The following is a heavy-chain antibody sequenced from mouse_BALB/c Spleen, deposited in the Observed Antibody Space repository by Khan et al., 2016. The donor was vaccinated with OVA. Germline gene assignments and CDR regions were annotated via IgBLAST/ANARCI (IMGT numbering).Heavy chain of an antibody. J-gene: IGHJ2*01. CDR2: INPSSGYT. Sequence: VQLQESGAELARPGASVKMSCKASGYTFTNYTIHWVKQRPGQGLEWIGYINPSSGYTNYNQNYNDKATLTTDRSSSTAYMQLSWLTSDDSAVYYCVRIPSPPYHFDYWGQGTTLTVSS. V-gene: IGHV1-4*01. CDR1: GYTFTNYT. CDR3: VRIPSPPYHFDY.